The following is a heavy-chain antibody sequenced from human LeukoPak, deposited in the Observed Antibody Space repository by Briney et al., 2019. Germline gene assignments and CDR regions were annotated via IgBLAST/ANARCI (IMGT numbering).Heavy chain of an antibody. CDR2: INHSGST. Sequence: SETLSLTCAVYGASFSGYNWSWIRQPPGKGLEWIGEINHSGSTNYNPSLKSRVTKLVDTSKNQFSLKLRSVTAADTAVYFCARTRSSWYRGGFDYWGKGTLVTVSS. J-gene: IGHJ4*02. V-gene: IGHV4-34*01. CDR1: GASFSGYN. CDR3: ARTRSSWYRGGFDY. D-gene: IGHD6-13*01.